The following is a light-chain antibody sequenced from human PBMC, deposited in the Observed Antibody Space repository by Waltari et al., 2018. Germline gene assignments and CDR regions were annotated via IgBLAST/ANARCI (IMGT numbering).Light chain of an antibody. CDR2: EVT. Sequence: QSALTQPASVSGSPGQSIAVSCSGTTSDAGGYNYVSWYQQHPGKAPKLMIYEVTNRPSGVSNRFSGSKSGNMASLTISGLQAEDEAYYYCTSYTSSSTWVFGGGTKLTVL. CDR3: TSYTSSSTWV. CDR1: TSDAGGYNY. J-gene: IGLJ3*02. V-gene: IGLV2-14*01.